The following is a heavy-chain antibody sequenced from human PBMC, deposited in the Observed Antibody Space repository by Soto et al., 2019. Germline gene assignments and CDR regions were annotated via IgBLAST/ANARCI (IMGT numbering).Heavy chain of an antibody. CDR1: GFGFSSYW. V-gene: IGHV3-74*01. CDR2: IYNGGRST. J-gene: IGHJ4*02. Sequence: GGSLRLSCAAPGFGFSSYWMHWVRQTPGKGPVWVSLIYNGGRSTSYADSVKGRFTGSRDNAKNTMYLQMTSLTVEDTAVYYCARDLSGDTTPYFDLWGQGTLVTGSS. CDR3: ARDLSGDTTPYFDL. D-gene: IGHD1-1*01.